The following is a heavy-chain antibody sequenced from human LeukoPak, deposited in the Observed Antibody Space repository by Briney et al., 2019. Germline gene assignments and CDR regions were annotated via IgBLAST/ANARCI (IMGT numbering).Heavy chain of an antibody. CDR1: GGSISSSSYY. Sequence: SDTLSLTCSVSGGSISSSSYYWGWIRQPPGKGLEWLASIYYSGSTYYNPSLKSRVTISIDTSKNQFSLKLSSVTAADRAVYYCARARYEFLSGTAGAYYMDVWGKGATVTVSS. V-gene: IGHV4-39*07. D-gene: IGHD3-3*01. J-gene: IGHJ6*03. CDR3: ARARYEFLSGTAGAYYMDV. CDR2: IYYSGST.